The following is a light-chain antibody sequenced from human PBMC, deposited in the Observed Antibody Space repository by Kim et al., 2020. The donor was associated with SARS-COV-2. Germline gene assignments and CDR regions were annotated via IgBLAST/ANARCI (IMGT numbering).Light chain of an antibody. CDR2: SDA. V-gene: IGLV3-21*04. J-gene: IGLJ3*02. CDR3: QVWDSISDHWV. Sequence: PGKTASVTCGGHNLGAKSVHWYQQRPGQAPLLVIYSDAKRPSGIPERFSGSNSGTTATLTISRVEAGDEADYYCQVWDSISDHWVFGGGTQLTVL. CDR1: NLGAKS.